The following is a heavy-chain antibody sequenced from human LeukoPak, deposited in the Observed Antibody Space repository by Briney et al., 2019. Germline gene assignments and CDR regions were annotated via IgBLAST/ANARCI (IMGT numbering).Heavy chain of an antibody. V-gene: IGHV4-39*07. CDR1: GRSISSSSYY. CDR2: IYYSGST. CDR3: ATVPKWGGDPTNWFDP. D-gene: IGHD1-26*01. Sequence: SDTLSLPCTVSGRSISSSSYYWGWIRQPPGKGLEGIGRIYYSGSTYYNQCLKSRITISVDTSKNQFSLKLSSVTAADTAVYYCATVPKWGGDPTNWFDPWGQGTLVTVSS. J-gene: IGHJ5*02.